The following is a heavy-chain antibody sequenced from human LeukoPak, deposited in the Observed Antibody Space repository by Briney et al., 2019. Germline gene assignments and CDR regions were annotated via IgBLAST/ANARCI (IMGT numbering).Heavy chain of an antibody. V-gene: IGHV1-46*01. CDR3: ARDRGLVGATFYY. J-gene: IGHJ4*02. D-gene: IGHD1-26*01. CDR2: IDPSGGST. CDR1: GYTFTSYY. Sequence: ASVKVSRKASGYTFTSYYMHWVRQAPGQGLEWMGIIDPSGGSTSYAQKFQGRVTMTRDMSTSTVYMELSSLRSEDTAVYYCARDRGLVGATFYYWGQGTLVTVSS.